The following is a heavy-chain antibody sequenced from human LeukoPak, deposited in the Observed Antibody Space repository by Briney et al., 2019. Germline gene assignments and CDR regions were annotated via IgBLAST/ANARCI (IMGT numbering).Heavy chain of an antibody. CDR2: INPNSGGT. CDR3: ARAVAVAGPPNYYYYYGMDV. D-gene: IGHD6-19*01. J-gene: IGHJ6*02. V-gene: IGHV1-2*02. Sequence: GASVKVSSKASGYTFTGYYMHWVRQAPGQGLEWMGWINPNSGGTNYAQKFQGRVTMTRDTSISTAYMELSRLRSDDTAVYYCARAVAVAGPPNYYYYYGMDVWGQGTTVTVSS. CDR1: GYTFTGYY.